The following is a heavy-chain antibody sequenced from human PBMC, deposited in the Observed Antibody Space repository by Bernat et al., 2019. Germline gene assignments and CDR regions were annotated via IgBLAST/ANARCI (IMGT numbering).Heavy chain of an antibody. CDR3: TRDVVVVPAAMFSISSSGGMDV. J-gene: IGHJ6*02. Sequence: QVQLVESGGGVVQPGTSLRLSCAASGFTFSTYGIHWVRQAPGKGLEWVAFIQNDGSTKYYPGPVKGRFTGSRDNSKNTVYLQMNSLGVEDTAVYYCTRDVVVVPAAMFSISSSGGMDVWGQGTTVTVSS. CDR2: IQNDGSTK. D-gene: IGHD2-2*01. CDR1: GFTFSTYG. V-gene: IGHV3-33*01.